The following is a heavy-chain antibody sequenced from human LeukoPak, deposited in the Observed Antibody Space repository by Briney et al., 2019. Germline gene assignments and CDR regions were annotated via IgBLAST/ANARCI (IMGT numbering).Heavy chain of an antibody. CDR2: INSDGSST. D-gene: IGHD6-19*01. CDR3: ARGMDSSGWNYYYGMDV. CDR1: GFTLSSYW. V-gene: IGHV3-74*01. J-gene: IGHJ6*02. Sequence: GGSLRLSCAASGFTLSSYWMHWVRQAPGKGLVWVSRINSDGSSTSYADSVKGRFTISRDNAKNTLYLQMNSLRAEDTAVYYCARGMDSSGWNYYYGMDVWGQGTTVTVSS.